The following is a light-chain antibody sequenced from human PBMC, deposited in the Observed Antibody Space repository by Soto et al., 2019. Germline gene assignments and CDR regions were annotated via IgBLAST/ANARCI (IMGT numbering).Light chain of an antibody. CDR3: SSYTTSSTPHYV. CDR1: SSDVGGYNS. V-gene: IGLV2-14*03. CDR2: DVS. Sequence: QSALTQPASVSGSPGQSITISCTGTSSDVGGYNSVSWYQHHPGKAPKLMIFDVSDRPSGVSSRFSGSKSGNTASLTISGLQAEDEADYYCSSYTTSSTPHYVFGPGTNLTVL. J-gene: IGLJ1*01.